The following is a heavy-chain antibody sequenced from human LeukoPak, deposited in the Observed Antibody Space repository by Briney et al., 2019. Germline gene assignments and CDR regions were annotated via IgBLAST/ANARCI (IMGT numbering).Heavy chain of an antibody. CDR1: GGSISSSSYY. D-gene: IGHD6-19*01. CDR3: ASPPTYSSGSPYYFDY. CDR2: IYYSGST. J-gene: IGHJ4*02. V-gene: IGHV4-39*01. Sequence: SETLSLTCTVSGGSISSSSYYWGWIRQPPGKGLEWIGSIYYSGSTYYNPSLKSRVTISVDTSKNQFSLKLSSVTAADTAVYYCASPPTYSSGSPYYFDYWGQGTLVTVSS.